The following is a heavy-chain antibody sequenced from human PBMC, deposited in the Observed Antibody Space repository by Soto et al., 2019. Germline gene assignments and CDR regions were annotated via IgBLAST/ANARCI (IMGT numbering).Heavy chain of an antibody. CDR2: IYYSGST. D-gene: IGHD3-22*01. CDR1: GGSISSGGYY. J-gene: IGHJ3*02. CDR3: ARDGYYDSSGRGAFDI. Sequence: QVQLQESGPGLVKPSQTLSLTCTVSGGSISSGGYYWSWIRQHPGKGLEWIGYIYYSGSTYYNPSPKSRVTISVDTSKNQFSLKLSSVTAADTAVYYCARDGYYDSSGRGAFDIWGQGTMVTVSS. V-gene: IGHV4-31*03.